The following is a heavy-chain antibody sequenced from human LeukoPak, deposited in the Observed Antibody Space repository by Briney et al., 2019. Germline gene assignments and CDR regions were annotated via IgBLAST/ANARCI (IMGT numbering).Heavy chain of an antibody. CDR1: GGSISSSSYY. Sequence: SETLSLTCTVSGGSISSSSYYWGWIRQPPGKGLEWIGSIYYSGSTYYNPSLKSRVTLSVDTSKNQFSLKLSSVTAADTAVCYCAAYSSGYYYFDFWGQGTLVTVSS. CDR3: AAYSSGYYYFDF. D-gene: IGHD3-22*01. J-gene: IGHJ4*02. V-gene: IGHV4-39*01. CDR2: IYYSGST.